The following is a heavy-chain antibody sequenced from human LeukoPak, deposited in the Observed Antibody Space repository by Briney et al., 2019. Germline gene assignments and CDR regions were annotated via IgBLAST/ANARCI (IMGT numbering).Heavy chain of an antibody. D-gene: IGHD3-3*01. CDR2: ISGTGGST. CDR1: GFTFNHYG. J-gene: IGHJ3*02. Sequence: GGSLRLSCAASGFTFNHYGLSWVRQAPGKGLEWVSSISGTGGSTYYAEFVKGRFTISRDNSKNTLFLQMNSLRAEDTAVYYCAKDKMYSDFWSGHDAFDIWGQGTMVTVSS. CDR3: AKDKMYSDFWSGHDAFDI. V-gene: IGHV3-23*01.